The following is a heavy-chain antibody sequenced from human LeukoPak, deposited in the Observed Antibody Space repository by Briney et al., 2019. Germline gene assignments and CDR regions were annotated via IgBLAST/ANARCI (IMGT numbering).Heavy chain of an antibody. CDR1: GFTISNYG. D-gene: IGHD3-22*01. CDR3: AKTYSYDSRDFDY. J-gene: IGHJ4*02. Sequence: GGSLRLSCAASGFTISNYGMSWVRQAPGEGLEWVSGISGSGGTTYYADSVKGRFTISRDNSKNTLYLHMNSLRAEDTAIYYCAKTYSYDSRDFDYWGQGTLVTVSS. V-gene: IGHV3-23*01. CDR2: ISGSGGTT.